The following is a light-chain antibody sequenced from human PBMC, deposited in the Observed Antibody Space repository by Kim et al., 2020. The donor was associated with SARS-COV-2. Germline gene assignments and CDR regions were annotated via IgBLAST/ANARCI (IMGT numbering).Light chain of an antibody. V-gene: IGKV3-15*01. CDR2: SAS. CDR1: QNIDSS. CDR3: QQYKNWYT. J-gene: IGKJ2*01. Sequence: EVVVTQSPATLSVSPGDSAILSCRVSQNIDSSLAWYQHKPGQAPRLLIYSASTGATDVPARFSGSGSGTDFTLTISSLQSEDFAVYYCQQYKNWYTFGQGTKLEI.